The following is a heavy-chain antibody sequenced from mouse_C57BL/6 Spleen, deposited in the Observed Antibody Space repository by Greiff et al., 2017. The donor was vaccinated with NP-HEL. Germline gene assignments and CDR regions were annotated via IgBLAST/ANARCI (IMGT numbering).Heavy chain of an antibody. CDR3: ARHFLITTVVEGFAY. V-gene: IGHV5-6*01. Sequence: EVKLVESGGDLVKPGGSLKLSCAASGFTFSSYGMSWVRQTPDKRLEWVATISSGGSYTYYPDSVKGRFTISRDNAKNTLYLQMSSLKSEDTAMYYCARHFLITTVVEGFAYWGQGTLVTVSA. CDR2: ISSGGSYT. CDR1: GFTFSSYG. J-gene: IGHJ3*01. D-gene: IGHD1-1*01.